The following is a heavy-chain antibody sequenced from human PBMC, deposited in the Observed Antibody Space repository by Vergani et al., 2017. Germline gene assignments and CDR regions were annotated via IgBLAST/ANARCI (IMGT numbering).Heavy chain of an antibody. D-gene: IGHD3-16*01. J-gene: IGHJ2*01. V-gene: IGHV3-9*01. CDR2: IDRNYGVK. CDR3: VKDNDYDADGPFDL. CDR1: GFTFQAFA. Sequence: VQLVESGGGVVQPGGSLRLSCAASGFTFQAFAFHWVRQVSGRGREWVSGIDRNYGVKNGNSFEGRFSISRDNAKKAVFLQMNNLRHEDTALYFCVKDNDYDADGPFDLWGRGTLVTVSS.